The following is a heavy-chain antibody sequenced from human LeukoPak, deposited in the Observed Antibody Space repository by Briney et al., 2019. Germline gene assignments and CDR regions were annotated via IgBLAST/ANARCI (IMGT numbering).Heavy chain of an antibody. V-gene: IGHV3-15*01. CDR3: TTTTTVLTGY. J-gene: IGHJ4*02. D-gene: IGHD4-17*01. CDR2: IKSKTHGGTT. Sequence: GGSLSLSWAASGFTFINAWMTWVRQAPGKGLEWVGRIKSKTHGGTTDYAAPVKGRFTISRDDSKNTLYLQMNSRKSDDTAVYYCTTTTTVLTGYWGQGTLVSVSS. CDR1: GFTFINAW.